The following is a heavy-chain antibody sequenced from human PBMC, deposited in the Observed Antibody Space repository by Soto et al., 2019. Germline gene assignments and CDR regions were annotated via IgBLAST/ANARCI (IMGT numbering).Heavy chain of an antibody. V-gene: IGHV1-46*01. CDR1: GYTFTSYY. Sequence: ASVKVSCKASGYTFTSYYMHWLRQSPGQGLEWMGIINPSGGSTSYAQKFQGRVTMTRDTSTSTVYMELSSLRSEDTAVYYCARPTVTNYYYYGMDVWGQGTTVTVSS. CDR2: INPSGGST. CDR3: ARPTVTNYYYYGMDV. D-gene: IGHD4-17*01. J-gene: IGHJ6*02.